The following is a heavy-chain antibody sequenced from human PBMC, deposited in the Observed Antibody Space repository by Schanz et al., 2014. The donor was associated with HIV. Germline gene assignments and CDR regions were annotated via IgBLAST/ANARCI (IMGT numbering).Heavy chain of an antibody. V-gene: IGHV3-72*01. D-gene: IGHD5-18*01. J-gene: IGHJ6*02. CDR1: GFTFSDYY. CDR3: RGYRFYYGVDF. Sequence: VQLVESGGGLVKPGGSLRLSCAASGFTFSDYYISWIRQAPGKGLEWVGFIKSKAYGGTTENAASVKGRFSISRDDSKNSVYVQMNSLNIEDTAVYYCRGYRFYYGVDFWGQGTTVTVS. CDR2: IKSKAYGGTT.